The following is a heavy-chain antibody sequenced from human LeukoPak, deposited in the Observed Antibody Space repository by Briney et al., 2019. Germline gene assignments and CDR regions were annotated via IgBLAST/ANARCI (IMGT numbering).Heavy chain of an antibody. D-gene: IGHD3-10*01. V-gene: IGHV1-69*13. J-gene: IGHJ5*02. CDR2: IIPIFGTA. CDR1: GYTFTSYG. CDR3: ARSMVRGVNWFDP. Sequence: ASVKVSCKASGYTFTSYGISWVRQAPGQGLEWMGGIIPIFGTANYAQKFQGRVTITADESTSTAYMELSSLRSEDTAVYYCARSMVRGVNWFDPWGQGTLVTVSS.